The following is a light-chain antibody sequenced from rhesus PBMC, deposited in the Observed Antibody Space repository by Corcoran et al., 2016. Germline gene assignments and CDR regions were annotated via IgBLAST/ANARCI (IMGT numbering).Light chain of an antibody. CDR1: QSVSSY. CDR2: GAS. V-gene: IGKV3S9*01. Sequence: EIVMTQSPATLSLSPGERATLSCRASQSVSSYVAWYQQKPEQAPRLRIYGASSRATGIPNRFSGSGSGTDFTVTISSLEPEDFAVYYCQQYSNWPLTFGGGTKVEIK. CDR3: QQYSNWPLT. J-gene: IGKJ4*01.